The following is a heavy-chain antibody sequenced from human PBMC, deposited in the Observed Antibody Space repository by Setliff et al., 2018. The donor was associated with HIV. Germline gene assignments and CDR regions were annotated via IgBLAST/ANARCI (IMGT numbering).Heavy chain of an antibody. CDR2: IYYTGRS. V-gene: IGHV4-39*07. Sequence: SETLSLTCTVSGGSISSSDYYWGWIRQPPGKGLEWIGSIYYTGRSFHNPSLKSRITISVDTSKNQFSLKVNSVTAADTAVYYCARSPRIGVAGEFEYWGQGTLVTVSS. D-gene: IGHD6-19*01. CDR1: GGSISSSDYY. J-gene: IGHJ4*02. CDR3: ARSPRIGVAGEFEY.